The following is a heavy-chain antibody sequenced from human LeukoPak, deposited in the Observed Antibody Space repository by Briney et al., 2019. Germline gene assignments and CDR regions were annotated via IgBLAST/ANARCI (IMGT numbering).Heavy chain of an antibody. CDR3: ARDAPDYYDSSGLNWFDP. CDR2: INPNSGGT. V-gene: IGHV1-2*02. J-gene: IGHJ5*02. CDR1: GYTFTSHA. Sequence: ASVKVSCKASGYTFTSHAMNWVRQAPGQGLEWMGWINPNSGGTNYAQKFQGRVTMTRDTSISTAYMELSRLRSDDTAVYYCARDAPDYYDSSGLNWFDPWGQGTLVTVSS. D-gene: IGHD3-22*01.